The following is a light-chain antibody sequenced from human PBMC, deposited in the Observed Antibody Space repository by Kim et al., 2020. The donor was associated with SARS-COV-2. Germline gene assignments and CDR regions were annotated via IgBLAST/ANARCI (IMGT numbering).Light chain of an antibody. Sequence: DIQMTQSPSTLSASVGDRVTITCRASQSISSWLAWYQQKPGKAPKLLIYDASSLESGVPSRFSGSGSGTEFTLTISSLQPDDFATYNCNQYKRYSPTFDQGTKVDIK. V-gene: IGKV1-5*01. CDR3: NQYKRYSPT. J-gene: IGKJ1*01. CDR1: QSISSW. CDR2: DAS.